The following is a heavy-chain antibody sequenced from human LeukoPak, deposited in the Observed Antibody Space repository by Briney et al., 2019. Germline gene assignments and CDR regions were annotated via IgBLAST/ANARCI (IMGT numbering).Heavy chain of an antibody. CDR3: XKDXTAAAASFDY. J-gene: IGHJ4*02. D-gene: IGHD6-13*01. CDR2: IRYDGSNK. V-gene: IGHV3-30*02. CDR1: GFTFSSYG. Sequence: PGGSLRLSCAASGFTFSSYGMHWVRQAPGKGLEWVAFIRYDGSNKYYADSVKGRFTISRDNSKNTLYLQMNSLRAEDTAVYYCXKDXTAAAASFDYWGQGTLVTVSS.